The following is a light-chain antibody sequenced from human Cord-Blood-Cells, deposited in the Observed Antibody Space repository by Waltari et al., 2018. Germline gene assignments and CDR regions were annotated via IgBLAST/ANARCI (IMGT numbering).Light chain of an antibody. CDR2: GKN. V-gene: IGLV3-19*01. J-gene: IGLJ2*01. Sequence: SSELTQDPAVSVALGQTVRITCQGDSLRSYYASWYQQKPGQAPVLVIYGKNNRPSGIPDRFSGSSSGNTASWTIAGAQAEDEADYYGNSRDSSGNHVVFGGGTKLTVL. CDR3: NSRDSSGNHVV. CDR1: SLRSYY.